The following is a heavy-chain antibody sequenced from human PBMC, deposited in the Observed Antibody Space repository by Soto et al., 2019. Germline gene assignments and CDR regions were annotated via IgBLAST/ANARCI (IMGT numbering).Heavy chain of an antibody. CDR2: ISAHNGNT. D-gene: IGHD1-1*01. CDR3: ARGRYGDY. CDR1: GYIFTTYG. Sequence: QVHLVQSGAEVKKPGASVKVSCKGSGYIFTTYGITWVRQAPGQGLEWMGWISAHNGNTNYAQKLQGRVTVTRDTSTSTDYMELRNLRSDDTAVYYCARGRYGDYWGQGALVNGSS. V-gene: IGHV1-18*01. J-gene: IGHJ4*02.